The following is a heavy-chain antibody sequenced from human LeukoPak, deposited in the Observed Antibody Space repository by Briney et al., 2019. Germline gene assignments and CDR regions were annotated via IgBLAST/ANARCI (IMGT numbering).Heavy chain of an antibody. CDR1: GYTFTCYY. CDR3: ARNTEYPGGDWFDP. Sequence: GASVKVSCKASGYTFTCYYMHWVGQALGQGLEWMGIINPSGGSTSYAQKFLGRDTMTRDTSTSTVYMELSSLRSDDTAVYYCARNTEYPGGDWFDPWGQGTLVTVSS. V-gene: IGHV1-46*01. J-gene: IGHJ5*02. CDR2: INPSGGST. D-gene: IGHD2-2*01.